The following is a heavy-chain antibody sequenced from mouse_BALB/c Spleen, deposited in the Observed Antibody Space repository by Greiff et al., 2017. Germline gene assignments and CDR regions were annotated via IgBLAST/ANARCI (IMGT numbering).Heavy chain of an antibody. CDR3: ARELLRYAMDY. D-gene: IGHD1-1*01. J-gene: IGHJ4*01. CDR2: ISSGGST. Sequence: DVKLVESGGGLVKPGGSLKLSCAASGFTFSSYAMSWVRQTPEKRLEWVASISSGGSTYYPDSVKGRFTISRDNARNILYLQMSSLRSEDTAMYYCARELLRYAMDYWGQGTSVTVSS. V-gene: IGHV5-6-5*01. CDR1: GFTFSSYA.